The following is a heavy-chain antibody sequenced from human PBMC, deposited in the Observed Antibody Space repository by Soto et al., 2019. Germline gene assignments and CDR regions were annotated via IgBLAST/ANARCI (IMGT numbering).Heavy chain of an antibody. CDR1: GYTFTSYG. CDR3: ARDGEDIVVVPAPSSGLFDP. J-gene: IGHJ5*02. Sequence: GASVKVSCKASGYTFTSYGISWVRQAPGQGLEWMGWISAYNGNTNYAQKLQGRVTMTTDTSTSTAYMELRSLRSDDTAVYYCARDGEDIVVVPAPSSGLFDPWGQGTLVTVSS. CDR2: ISAYNGNT. D-gene: IGHD2-2*01. V-gene: IGHV1-18*01.